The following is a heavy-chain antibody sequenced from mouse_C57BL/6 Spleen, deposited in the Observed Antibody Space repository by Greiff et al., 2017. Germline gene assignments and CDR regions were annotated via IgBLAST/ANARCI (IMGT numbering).Heavy chain of an antibody. CDR1: GYTFTSYG. D-gene: IGHD1-1*01. CDR3: AYYYRSSPDAMDY. CDR2: IYPRSGNT. J-gene: IGHJ4*01. V-gene: IGHV1-81*01. Sequence: QVQLQQSGAELARPGASVRLSCKASGYTFTSYGISWVKQRTGQGLEWIGEIYPRSGNTYYNEKFKGKATLTADKSSSTAYMELRSLTSEDSAVYFCAYYYRSSPDAMDYWGHGRSGTVSS.